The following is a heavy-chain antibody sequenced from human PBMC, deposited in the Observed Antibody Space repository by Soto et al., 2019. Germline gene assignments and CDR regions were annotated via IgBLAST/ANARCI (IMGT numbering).Heavy chain of an antibody. J-gene: IGHJ4*02. Sequence: QVQLQESGPGLVKPSQTLSLTCTVSGGSISSGGYYWSWIRQHPGKGLEWIGYIYYSGSTYYNPSLRSRVTTSVDTSKHQFSRKLSSVTAAAMAVYYCARVWRGDYFSGDYLHFDYWGQGTLVTVSS. CDR1: GGSISSGGYY. D-gene: IGHD3-3*01. CDR2: IYYSGST. CDR3: ARVWRGDYFSGDYLHFDY. V-gene: IGHV4-31*03.